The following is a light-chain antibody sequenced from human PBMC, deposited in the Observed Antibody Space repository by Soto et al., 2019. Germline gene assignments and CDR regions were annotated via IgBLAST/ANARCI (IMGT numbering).Light chain of an antibody. Sequence: EIVLTQSPGTLSLSPGERATLSCRASQSLASNYLAWYQQKPGQAPRLLIYTASTRATGIPDRFSGSGSGIDLPLTISRLETEDFAVYYCHQYERSLPSYTFGQGTKLEVK. CDR1: QSLASNY. CDR2: TAS. V-gene: IGKV3-20*01. CDR3: HQYERSLPSYT. J-gene: IGKJ2*01.